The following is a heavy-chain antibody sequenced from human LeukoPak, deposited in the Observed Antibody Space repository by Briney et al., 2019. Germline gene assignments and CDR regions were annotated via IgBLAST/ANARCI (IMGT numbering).Heavy chain of an antibody. D-gene: IGHD6-19*01. CDR2: INPNSGGT. Sequence: ASVTVSCKASGYTFTGYYMHWVRQAPGQGLEWMGRINPNSGGTNYAQKFQGRVTMTRDTSISTAYMELSRLRSDDTAVYYCARSGSGWYVGTDYWGQGTLVTVSS. V-gene: IGHV1-2*06. CDR1: GYTFTGYY. CDR3: ARSGSGWYVGTDY. J-gene: IGHJ4*02.